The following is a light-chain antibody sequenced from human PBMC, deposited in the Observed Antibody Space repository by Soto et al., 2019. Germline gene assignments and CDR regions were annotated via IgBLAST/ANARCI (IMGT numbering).Light chain of an antibody. CDR2: DAR. J-gene: IGLJ2*01. Sequence: SYVLTQPPSVSVAPGQTARITCGGANIGTKTVHWYQQQPGQAPVSVVYDARDRPSGIPARFSGSNSGNTATLTVRRVEAGDEDDYYCQVWDTSSDQLIFGAGTKLTVL. CDR3: QVWDTSSDQLI. CDR1: NIGTKT. V-gene: IGLV3-21*02.